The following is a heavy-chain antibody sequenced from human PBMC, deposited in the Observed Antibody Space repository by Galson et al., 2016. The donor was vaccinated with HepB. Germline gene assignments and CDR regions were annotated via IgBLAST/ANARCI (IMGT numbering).Heavy chain of an antibody. Sequence: SLRLSCAASGFSFGLYSMSWVRQAPGKGLEWVSSIVSSGSKTYYADSVQGRFTISRDNSKTSLYLQMNSLRAEDTAVYFCASDGNPISVGTSYYCHSMNVWGQGTTVTVSS. CDR3: ASDGNPISVGTSYYCHSMNV. V-gene: IGHV3-21*01. CDR2: IVSSGSKT. CDR1: GFSFGLYS. D-gene: IGHD4-23*01. J-gene: IGHJ6*02.